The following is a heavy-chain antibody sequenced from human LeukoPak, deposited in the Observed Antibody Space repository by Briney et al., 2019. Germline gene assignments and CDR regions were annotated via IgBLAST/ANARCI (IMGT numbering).Heavy chain of an antibody. J-gene: IGHJ2*01. Sequence: SETLSLTCTVSGGSISSYYWSWIWQPPGKGLEWIGYIYYSGSTNYNPSLKSRVTISVDTSKNQFSLKLRFVTAADTAAYYCARGVKIEYSSSSRNWYFDLWGRGTLVTVSS. D-gene: IGHD6-6*01. CDR2: IYYSGST. V-gene: IGHV4-59*08. CDR3: ARGVKIEYSSSSRNWYFDL. CDR1: GGSISSYY.